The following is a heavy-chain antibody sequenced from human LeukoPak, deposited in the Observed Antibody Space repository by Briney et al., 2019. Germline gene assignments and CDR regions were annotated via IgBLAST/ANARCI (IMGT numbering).Heavy chain of an antibody. J-gene: IGHJ2*01. CDR3: ARDRVPAATHWYFDL. CDR1: GFTFSNAW. V-gene: IGHV3-11*01. Sequence: GGSLRLSCAASGFTFSNAWMSWVRQAPGKGLEWVSYISSSGSTIYYAGSVKGRFTISRDNAKNSLYLQMNSLRAEDTAVYYCARDRVPAATHWYFDLWGRGTLVTVSS. CDR2: ISSSGSTI. D-gene: IGHD2-2*01.